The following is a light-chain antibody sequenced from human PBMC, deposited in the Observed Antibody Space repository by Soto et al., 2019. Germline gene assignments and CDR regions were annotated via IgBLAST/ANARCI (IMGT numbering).Light chain of an antibody. CDR2: DAS. J-gene: IGKJ4*01. Sequence: EIVLTQSPGTLSLSPGERATLSCRASQSVRSNLAWYQQKPGQAPRLLIYDASNRASGIPARFSGGGSGTDFTLTIDTLEPEDFAVYYCQQHTNWPLTFGGGTKVDIK. CDR3: QQHTNWPLT. CDR1: QSVRSN. V-gene: IGKV3-11*01.